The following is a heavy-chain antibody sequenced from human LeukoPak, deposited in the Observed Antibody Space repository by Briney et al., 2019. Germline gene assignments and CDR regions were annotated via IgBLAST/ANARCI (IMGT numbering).Heavy chain of an antibody. CDR3: AGDSAITMVRGGWFDP. D-gene: IGHD3-10*01. V-gene: IGHV4-39*07. CDR2: IYYSGST. CDR1: GGSISSSSYY. Sequence: SETLSLTCTVSGGSISSSSYYWGWIRQPPGKGLEWIGSIYYSGSTYYNPSLKSRVTISVDTSKNQFSLKLSSVTAADTAVYYCAGDSAITMVRGGWFDPWGQGTLVTVSS. J-gene: IGHJ5*02.